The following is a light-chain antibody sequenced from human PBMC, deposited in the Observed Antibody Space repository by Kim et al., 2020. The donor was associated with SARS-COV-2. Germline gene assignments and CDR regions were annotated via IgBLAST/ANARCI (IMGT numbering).Light chain of an antibody. CDR1: PGVSSAY. V-gene: IGKV3-20*01. Sequence: LGPGEGAALSCRASPGVSSAYLAWDQQKPGQAPRLLMSTAYNRATGIPVRFSGSGSGTDFTLTIGRLEPEDFGVYFCQHYGSSPTFGRGTKVEIK. CDR3: QHYGSSPT. CDR2: TAY. J-gene: IGKJ4*02.